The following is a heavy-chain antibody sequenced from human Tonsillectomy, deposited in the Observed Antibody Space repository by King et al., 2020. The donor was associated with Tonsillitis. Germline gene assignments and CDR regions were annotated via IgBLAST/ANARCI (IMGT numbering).Heavy chain of an antibody. Sequence: QLVQSGAEVKKPGASVKVSCKASGYTFTGYYMHWVRQAPGQGLEWMGWINPNSGGTNYAQKFQGRVTMTRDTSISTAYMELSRLRSDDTAVYYCARSAGYCSSTSCYRGGMDVWGQGTTVTVSS. D-gene: IGHD2-2*01. V-gene: IGHV1-2*02. CDR3: ARSAGYCSSTSCYRGGMDV. J-gene: IGHJ6*02. CDR1: GYTFTGYY. CDR2: INPNSGGT.